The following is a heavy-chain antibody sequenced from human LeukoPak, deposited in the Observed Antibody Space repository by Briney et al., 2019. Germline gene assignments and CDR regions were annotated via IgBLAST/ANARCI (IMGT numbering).Heavy chain of an antibody. Sequence: SETLSLTCTVSGGSIGIYYWSWIRQPPGKGLEWIGYIYYSGSTNYNPSLKSRVTISVDTSKNQFSLKLSSVTAADTAVYYCARASRYCSSTSCFEDAFDIWGQGTMVTVSS. CDR1: GGSIGIYY. CDR3: ARASRYCSSTSCFEDAFDI. CDR2: IYYSGST. V-gene: IGHV4-59*01. J-gene: IGHJ3*02. D-gene: IGHD2-2*01.